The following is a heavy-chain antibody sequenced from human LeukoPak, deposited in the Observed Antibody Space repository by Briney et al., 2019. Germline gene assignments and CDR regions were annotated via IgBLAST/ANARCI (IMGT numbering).Heavy chain of an antibody. CDR3: AKPLGGSYLFDR. J-gene: IGHJ4*02. CDR1: GFTFSSYS. Sequence: GGSLRLSCAASGFTFSSYSMNWVRQAPGKGLEWVSTIEVGGAITHYAASVKGRFTISRDTSKKILYLQMDSLRPEDTAVYYCAKPLGGSYLFDRWGQGTLVTVSS. D-gene: IGHD1-26*01. CDR2: IEVGGAIT. V-gene: IGHV3-23*01.